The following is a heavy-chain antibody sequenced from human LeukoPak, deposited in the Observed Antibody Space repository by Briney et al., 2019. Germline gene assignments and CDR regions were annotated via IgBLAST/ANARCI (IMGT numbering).Heavy chain of an antibody. D-gene: IGHD3-10*01. CDR2: INHTDSHT. V-gene: IGHV5-51*01. J-gene: IGHJ5*02. CDR1: GYSFTTDW. CDR3: ARLGSSANLSWFDP. Sequence: GESLQISCKASGYSFTTDWIGWVRQMPRKGREWMGRINHTDSHTRYSPSFDGQVSISTDRSITTVYLQWSSLKASDTAIYYCARLGSSANLSWFDPWGQGTLVTVSS.